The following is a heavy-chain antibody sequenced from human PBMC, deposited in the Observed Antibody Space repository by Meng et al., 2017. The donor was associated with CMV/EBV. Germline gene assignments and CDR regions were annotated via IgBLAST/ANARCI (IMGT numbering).Heavy chain of an antibody. CDR3: ARNIVVVPAATNWFDP. Sequence: GSLRLSCTVSGGSISSSSYYWGWIRQPPGKGLEWIGSIYYSGSTYYNPSLKSRVTISVDTSKNQFSLKLSSVTAADTAVYYCARNIVVVPAATNWFDPWGQGTLVIVSS. D-gene: IGHD2-2*01. J-gene: IGHJ5*02. CDR1: GGSISSSSYY. CDR2: IYYSGST. V-gene: IGHV4-39*07.